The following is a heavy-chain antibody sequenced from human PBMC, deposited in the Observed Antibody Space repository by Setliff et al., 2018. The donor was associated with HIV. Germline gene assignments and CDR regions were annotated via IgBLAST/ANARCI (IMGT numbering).Heavy chain of an antibody. J-gene: IGHJ6*02. D-gene: IGHD6-19*01. CDR1: GYTFTTYG. V-gene: IGHV1-18*01. CDR3: ARDGRDSSGWKYDYYGTDV. Sequence: ASVKVSCKPSGYTFTTYGLSWVRQAPGQGLEWMGWISTYSEETSSSQNLQGRVTMTRDTSISTAYMELSSLRSDDTAVYYCARDGRDSSGWKYDYYGTDVWGQGTPVTVSS. CDR2: ISTYSEET.